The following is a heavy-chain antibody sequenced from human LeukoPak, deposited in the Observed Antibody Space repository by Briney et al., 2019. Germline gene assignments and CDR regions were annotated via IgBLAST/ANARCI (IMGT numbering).Heavy chain of an antibody. D-gene: IGHD2-2*01. CDR1: GYTFTGYY. CDR2: INPNSGAT. CDR3: ARDGGWYQLLWWFDP. Sequence: ASVKVSCKASGYTFTGYYMHWVRQAPGRGLEWMGWINPNSGATKYAQKFQGRVTMTRDTSISTAYMEVSRLRFDDTAVYYCARDGGWYQLLWWFDPGGQGTLVTVSS. V-gene: IGHV1-2*02. J-gene: IGHJ5*02.